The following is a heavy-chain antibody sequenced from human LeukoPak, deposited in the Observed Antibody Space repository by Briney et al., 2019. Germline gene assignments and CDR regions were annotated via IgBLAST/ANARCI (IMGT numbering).Heavy chain of an antibody. J-gene: IGHJ5*02. CDR1: GYTFTIYG. CDR2: ISADNGFT. D-gene: IGHD6-19*01. Sequence: VASVTVSFTASGYTFTIYGINWVRQAPGQGLEWMGWISADNGFTASAQNLQGRVTMTTDTSTNTAYMELRSLRSDDTAVYYCANLAGVVAGLDPWGQGTLVTVSS. CDR3: ANLAGVVAGLDP. V-gene: IGHV1-18*01.